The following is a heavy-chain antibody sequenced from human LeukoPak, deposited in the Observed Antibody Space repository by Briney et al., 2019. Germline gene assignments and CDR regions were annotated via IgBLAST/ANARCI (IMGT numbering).Heavy chain of an antibody. CDR3: ARMTTVTFFYYYYYMDG. D-gene: IGHD4-17*01. CDR2: IHYSGST. V-gene: IGHV4-59*01. CDR1: GGSISSYY. Sequence: SETLSLTCTVSGGSISSYYWSWIRQPPGKGLEWIGYIHYSGSTNYNPSLKSRVTISADTSKNQFSLKLSSVTAADTAVYYCARMTTVTFFYYYYYMDGWGKGTTVTVPS. J-gene: IGHJ6*03.